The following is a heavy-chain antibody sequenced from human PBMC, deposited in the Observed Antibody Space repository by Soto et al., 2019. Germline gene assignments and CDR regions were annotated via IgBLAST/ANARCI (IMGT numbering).Heavy chain of an antibody. V-gene: IGHV1-18*01. Sequence: QVQLVQSGAEVKKPGASVKVSCKASGYTFTSYGISWVRQAPGQGLEWMGWISAYNGNTNYAQKLKGRVTMTTDTSTSTAYMGLRSLRSDDTAVYYCARGGRHDSSGYYLPFSGMDVWGQGTTVTVSS. CDR1: GYTFTSYG. CDR3: ARGGRHDSSGYYLPFSGMDV. J-gene: IGHJ6*02. CDR2: ISAYNGNT. D-gene: IGHD3-22*01.